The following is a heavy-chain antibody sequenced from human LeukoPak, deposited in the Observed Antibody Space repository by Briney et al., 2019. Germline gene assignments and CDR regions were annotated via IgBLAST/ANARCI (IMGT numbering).Heavy chain of an antibody. V-gene: IGHV1-18*01. D-gene: IGHD4-17*01. CDR1: GYTFTSYG. CDR2: ISAYNGNT. CDR3: ARDLLDYGDPGY. Sequence: ASVKVSCKASGYTFTSYGISWVRQAPGQGLEWMGWISAYNGNTTYAQKLQGRVTMTTDTSTSTAYMELRSLRSDDTAVYYCARDLLDYGDPGYWGQGTLVTVSS. J-gene: IGHJ4*02.